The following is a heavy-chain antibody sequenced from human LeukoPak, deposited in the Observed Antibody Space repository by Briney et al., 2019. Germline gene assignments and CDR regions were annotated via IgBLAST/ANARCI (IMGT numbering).Heavy chain of an antibody. CDR3: AGSGWYGYFDY. CDR2: IKQDGSEK. J-gene: IGHJ4*02. Sequence: GGSLRLSCAASGFTFSSYWMSWVRQAPGKGLEWVANIKQDGSEKYYVDSVKGRFTISRDNAKNSLYLQMNSLRAEDTAVYYCAGSGWYGYFDYWGQGTLVTVSS. CDR1: GFTFSSYW. D-gene: IGHD6-13*01. V-gene: IGHV3-7*01.